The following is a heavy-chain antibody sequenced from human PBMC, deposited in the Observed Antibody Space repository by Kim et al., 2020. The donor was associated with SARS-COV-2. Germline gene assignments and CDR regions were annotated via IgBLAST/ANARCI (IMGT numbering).Heavy chain of an antibody. CDR1: GGSISSYY. D-gene: IGHD1-26*01. Sequence: SETLSPTCTVSGGSISSYYWSWIRQPPGKGLEWIGYIYYSGSTNYNPSLKNRVTISVDTSKNQFSLKLSSVTAADTGVYYCARDVSGSYLSWFDPWGQGTLVTVSS. J-gene: IGHJ5*02. CDR2: IYYSGST. CDR3: ARDVSGSYLSWFDP. V-gene: IGHV4-59*01.